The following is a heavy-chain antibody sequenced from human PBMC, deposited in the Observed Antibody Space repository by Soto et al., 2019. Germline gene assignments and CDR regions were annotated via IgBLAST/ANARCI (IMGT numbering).Heavy chain of an antibody. Sequence: QITLKESGPTLVRPTQTLTLTCAFSGFSLSTSGVGVGWIRQPPGKALEWLAVIYWDDSKHYSPSLRSRLTITKAPSRNQVVLTMATMDPMDAGTYYCARRGPEEWPLDYWCQGTLVTVSS. V-gene: IGHV2-5*02. CDR1: GFSLSTSGVG. D-gene: IGHD3-3*01. CDR2: IYWDDSK. J-gene: IGHJ4*02. CDR3: ARRGPEEWPLDY.